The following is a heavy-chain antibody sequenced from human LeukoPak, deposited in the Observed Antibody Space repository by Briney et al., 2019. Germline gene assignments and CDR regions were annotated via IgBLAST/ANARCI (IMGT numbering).Heavy chain of an antibody. CDR3: ARGVIVVVPAAPHFDY. D-gene: IGHD2-2*01. Sequence: ASVKVSCKASGYTFTGYYMHWVRQAPGQGLEWMGWTNPNSGGTNYAQKFQGRVTMTRDTSISTAYMELSRLRSDDTAVYYCARGVIVVVPAAPHFDYWGQGTLVTVSS. CDR1: GYTFTGYY. J-gene: IGHJ4*02. V-gene: IGHV1-2*02. CDR2: TNPNSGGT.